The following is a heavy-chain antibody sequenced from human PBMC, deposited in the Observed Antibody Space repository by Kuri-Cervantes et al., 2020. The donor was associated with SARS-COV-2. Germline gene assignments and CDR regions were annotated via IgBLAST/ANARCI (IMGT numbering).Heavy chain of an antibody. CDR1: GFTVSSNY. CDR3: AKDYWGRAFDY. D-gene: IGHD2-21*01. CDR2: IYSGGST. Sequence: GESLKISCAASGFTVSSNYMSWVRQAPGKGLEWVSVIYSGGSTYYADSVKGRFTISRDNSKNTLYLQMNSLRAEDTAVYYCAKDYWGRAFDYWGQGTLVTVSS. J-gene: IGHJ4*02. V-gene: IGHV3-53*01.